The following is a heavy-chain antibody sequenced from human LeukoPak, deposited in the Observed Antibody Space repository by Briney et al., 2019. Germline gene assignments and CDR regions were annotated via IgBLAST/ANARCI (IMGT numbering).Heavy chain of an antibody. V-gene: IGHV3-21*01. Sequence: CVSSISSSSSYLYYAHSVKGRYTICRDNAKNSMYVKMNRVRAGDTAVYYCARGGSYLDFDYWGQGTLVTVSS. CDR2: ISSSSSYL. CDR3: ARGGSYLDFDY. J-gene: IGHJ4*02. D-gene: IGHD1-26*01.